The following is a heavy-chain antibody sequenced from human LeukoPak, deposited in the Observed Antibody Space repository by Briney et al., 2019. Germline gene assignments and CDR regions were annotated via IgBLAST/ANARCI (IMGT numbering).Heavy chain of an antibody. D-gene: IGHD3-3*01. CDR2: IYYSGST. J-gene: IGHJ6*03. CDR3: ARMLSHDFWSGYYTGIYYYYYMDV. V-gene: IGHV4-59*01. Sequence: SETLSLTCTVSGGSISSYYWSWIRQPPGKGLEWIGYIYYSGSTNYNPSLKSRVTISVDTSKNQFSLKLSSVTAADTAVYYCARMLSHDFWSGYYTGIYYYYYMDVWGKGTTVIVSS. CDR1: GGSISSYY.